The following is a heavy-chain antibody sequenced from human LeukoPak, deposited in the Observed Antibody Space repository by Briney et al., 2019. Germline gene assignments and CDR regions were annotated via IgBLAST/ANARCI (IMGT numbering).Heavy chain of an antibody. D-gene: IGHD1-26*01. CDR2: ISLAGQT. Sequence: PSETLSLTCGVSGGSISGTNWWSWVRQSPGQGLEWIGEISLAGQTNYNPSLNGRVTMSLDKSSNQLSLHLTSVTAADTATYFCSRESGPFCPLGYWGQGTLVIVSS. V-gene: IGHV4/OR15-8*02. CDR1: GGSISGTNW. J-gene: IGHJ4*02. CDR3: SRESGPFCPLGY.